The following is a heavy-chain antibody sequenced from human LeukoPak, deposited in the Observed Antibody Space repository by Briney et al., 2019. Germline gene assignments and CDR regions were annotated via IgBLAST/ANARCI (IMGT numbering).Heavy chain of an antibody. Sequence: GGSLRLSCAASGFTFSSYAMSWVRQAPGKGLEWVSAISGSGGSTYYADSVKGRFTISRDNSKNTLYLQMNSLRAEDTAVYYCATGRGLIPDIVVVPAASYWGQGTLVTVSS. J-gene: IGHJ4*02. D-gene: IGHD2-2*01. CDR2: ISGSGGST. V-gene: IGHV3-23*01. CDR3: ATGRGLIPDIVVVPAASY. CDR1: GFTFSSYA.